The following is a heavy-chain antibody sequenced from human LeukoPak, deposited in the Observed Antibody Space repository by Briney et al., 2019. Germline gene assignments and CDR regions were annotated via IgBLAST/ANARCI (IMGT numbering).Heavy chain of an antibody. CDR2: INPNSGGT. CDR3: AREMARELLWFGELSVPDY. V-gene: IGHV1-2*02. J-gene: IGHJ4*02. Sequence: GASVKVSCKASGYTFTGYYMHWVRQAPGQGLEWMGWINPNSGGTNYAQKFQGRVTMTRDTSISTAYMELSRLRSDDTAVYYCAREMARELLWFGELSVPDYWGQGTLVTVSS. CDR1: GYTFTGYY. D-gene: IGHD3-10*01.